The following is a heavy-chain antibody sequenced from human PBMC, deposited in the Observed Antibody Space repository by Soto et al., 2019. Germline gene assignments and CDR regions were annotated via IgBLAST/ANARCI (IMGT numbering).Heavy chain of an antibody. CDR2: INHRGST. CDR1: GGSFSGYY. D-gene: IGHD3-10*01. V-gene: IGHV4-34*01. Sequence: PSETLSLTCAVFGGSFSGYYWSWIRQPPGKGLEWIGEINHRGSTNYNPSLKSRVTMTRDTSTSTVYMGLSSLRSEDTAVYYCARGSLLGHYGSGSTFDYWGQGTLVTVSS. CDR3: ARGSLLGHYGSGSTFDY. J-gene: IGHJ4*02.